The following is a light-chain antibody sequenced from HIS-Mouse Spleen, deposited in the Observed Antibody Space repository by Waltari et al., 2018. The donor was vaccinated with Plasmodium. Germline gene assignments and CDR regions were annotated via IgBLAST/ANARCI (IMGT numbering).Light chain of an antibody. CDR3: QSADSSGTYV. J-gene: IGLJ1*01. Sequence: SYELTQPPSVSVSPGQTARITCSGDALPKQYAYWYQQKPGQAPVLVRYKDSEGPSGIPERFSGSSSGTTVTLTISGVQAEDEADYYCQSADSSGTYVFGTGTKVTVL. CDR2: KDS. CDR1: ALPKQY. V-gene: IGLV3-25*03.